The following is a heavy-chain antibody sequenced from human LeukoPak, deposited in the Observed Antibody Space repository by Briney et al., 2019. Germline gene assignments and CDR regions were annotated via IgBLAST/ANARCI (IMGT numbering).Heavy chain of an antibody. CDR1: GGTFSSYA. CDR2: IIPIFGTA. V-gene: IGHV1-69*06. D-gene: IGHD3-3*01. CDR3: ATDPGDLEWFYFDY. Sequence: GASVKVSCKASGGTFSSYAISWVRQAPGQGLEWMGGIIPIFGTANYAQKFQGRVTMTEDTSTDTAYMELSSLRSEDTAVYYCATDPGDLEWFYFDYWGQGTLVTVSS. J-gene: IGHJ4*02.